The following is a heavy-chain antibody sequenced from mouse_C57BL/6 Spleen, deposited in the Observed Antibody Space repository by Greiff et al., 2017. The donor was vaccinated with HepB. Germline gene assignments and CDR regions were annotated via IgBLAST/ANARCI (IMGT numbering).Heavy chain of an antibody. Sequence: QVQLQQPGAELVMPGASVKLSCKASGYTFTSYWMHWVKQRPGQGLEWIGEIDPSDSYTNYNQKFKGKSTLTVDKSSSTAYMQLSSLTSEDSAVYYCAGKGDYYGIGYYAMDYWGQGTSVTVSS. CDR3: AGKGDYYGIGYYAMDY. V-gene: IGHV1-69*01. J-gene: IGHJ4*01. CDR1: GYTFTSYW. D-gene: IGHD1-1*01. CDR2: IDPSDSYT.